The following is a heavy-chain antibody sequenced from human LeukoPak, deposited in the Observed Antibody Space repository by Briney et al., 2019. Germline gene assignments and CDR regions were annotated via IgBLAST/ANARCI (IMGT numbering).Heavy chain of an antibody. V-gene: IGHV4-59*08. D-gene: IGHD1-14*01. CDR1: GFTFSSYS. CDR3: ARSTNRLDS. J-gene: IGHJ4*02. Sequence: KPGGSLRLSWAASGFTFSSYSMNWVRHAPGKGLGWVGRMYNGGTTINYSPSLKSRVTISVDTSRNQFSLNVTSVTAADTAVYYCARSTNRLDSWGQGTLVTVSS. CDR2: MYNGGTT.